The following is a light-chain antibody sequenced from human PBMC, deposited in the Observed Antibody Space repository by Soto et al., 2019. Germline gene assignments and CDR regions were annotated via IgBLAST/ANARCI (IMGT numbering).Light chain of an antibody. CDR3: KQRSNWPLYT. CDR2: DAS. V-gene: IGKV3-11*01. CDR1: QSVSSY. J-gene: IGKJ2*01. Sequence: EIVLTQSPATLSLSPGERATLSCRASQSVSSYLAWYQQKPGQAPRLLIYDASNRATGIPARFSGSGSGTDFTLTISSLDPEDFAVYYCKQRSNWPLYTFGQGTKLEIK.